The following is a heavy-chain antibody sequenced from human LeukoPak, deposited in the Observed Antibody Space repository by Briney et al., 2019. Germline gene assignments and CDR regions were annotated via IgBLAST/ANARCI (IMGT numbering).Heavy chain of an antibody. Sequence: GGSLRLSCAASGFTFSSYAMSWVRQAPGKGLEWVSAISGSGGSTYYADSVKGRFTISRDNSKNTLYLQMNSLRAEDTAVYYSAKDGGGFWSGYYFDYWGQGTLVTVSS. CDR3: AKDGGGFWSGYYFDY. J-gene: IGHJ4*02. V-gene: IGHV3-23*01. CDR2: ISGSGGST. CDR1: GFTFSSYA. D-gene: IGHD3-3*01.